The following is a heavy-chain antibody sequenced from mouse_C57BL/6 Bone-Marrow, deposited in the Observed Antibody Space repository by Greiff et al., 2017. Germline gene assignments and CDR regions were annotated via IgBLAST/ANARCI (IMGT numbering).Heavy chain of an antibody. CDR2: INPNKGGN. CDR3: ARIGLFNYNYDYYLDY. V-gene: IGHV1-22*01. Sequence: EVKLKESGPELVKPGASVKMSCKASGYKFTDDNMHWVKQSHGKRLEWIGYINPNKGGNSYNQKFKGKATLTVDKSSSTAYMELRSLTSEDSAVYYCARIGLFNYNYDYYLDYWGQGTSVTVSS. J-gene: IGHJ4*01. CDR1: GYKFTDDN. D-gene: IGHD1-1*02.